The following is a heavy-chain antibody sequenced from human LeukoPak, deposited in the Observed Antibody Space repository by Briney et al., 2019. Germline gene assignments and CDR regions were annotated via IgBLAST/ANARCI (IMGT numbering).Heavy chain of an antibody. Sequence: LSLTCTVSDYSISSGYGYYWGWIRQPPGKGLEWISYISSSGTTIYYADSVKGRFTISRDNAENSLYLQMNSLRVEDTAVYYCARDGTPIYSSGWVYMDVWGRGTTVTISS. CDR3: ARDGTPIYSSGWVYMDV. D-gene: IGHD6-25*01. V-gene: IGHV3-11*04. CDR1: DYSISSGYGYY. CDR2: ISSSGTTI. J-gene: IGHJ6*03.